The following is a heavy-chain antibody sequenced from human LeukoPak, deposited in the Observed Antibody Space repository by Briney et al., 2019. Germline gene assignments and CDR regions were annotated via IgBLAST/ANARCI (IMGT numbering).Heavy chain of an antibody. V-gene: IGHV3-9*03. J-gene: IGHJ3*02. CDR1: GFTFDDYA. D-gene: IGHD3-22*01. Sequence: GGSLRLSCAASGFTFDDYAMHWVRQAPGKGLEWVSGISWNSGSIGYADSVKGRFTISRDNAKNSLYLQMKSLRAEDMALYYCAKDIRRYYDTSGFWGAFDIWGQGTMVTVSS. CDR2: ISWNSGSI. CDR3: AKDIRRYYDTSGFWGAFDI.